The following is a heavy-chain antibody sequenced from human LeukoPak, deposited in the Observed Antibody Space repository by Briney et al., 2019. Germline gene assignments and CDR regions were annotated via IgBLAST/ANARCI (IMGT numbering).Heavy chain of an antibody. CDR1: GGSISSSSYY. CDR2: IYYSGST. D-gene: IGHD3-10*01. V-gene: IGHV4-39*07. Sequence: PSETLSLTCTVSGGSISSSSYYWGWIRQPPGKGLEWIGSIYYSGSTYYNPSLKSRVTISVDTSKNQFSLKLSSVTAADTAVYYCARMTRLWFGEFDYWGQGTLVTVSS. J-gene: IGHJ4*02. CDR3: ARMTRLWFGEFDY.